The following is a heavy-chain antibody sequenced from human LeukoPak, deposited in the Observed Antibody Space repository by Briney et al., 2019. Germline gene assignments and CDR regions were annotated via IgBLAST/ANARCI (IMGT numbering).Heavy chain of an antibody. CDR2: ISYDGSNK. D-gene: IGHD2-8*01. J-gene: IGHJ5*02. V-gene: IGHV3-30-3*01. CDR3: ARPYIGYCTNGACPNWFDP. Sequence: GGSLRLSCAASGFTFSSYAMHWVRQAPGKGLEWVAVISYDGSNKYYADSVKGRFTISRDNSKNTLYLQMNSLRAEDTAVCYCARPYIGYCTNGACPNWFDPWGQGTLVTVSS. CDR1: GFTFSSYA.